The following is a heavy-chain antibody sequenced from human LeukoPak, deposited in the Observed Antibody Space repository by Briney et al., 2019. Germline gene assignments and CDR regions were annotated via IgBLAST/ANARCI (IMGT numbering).Heavy chain of an antibody. CDR1: GGSINNYY. D-gene: IGHD3-3*01. Sequence: SETLSLTCTVSGGSINNYYWTWIRQTPGEGLKWIGYISHNGNIDYAPSLKRRVTMSVDMTKNQFSLKLTSVTAADTALYFCARGFCSDEICQVFTHWGQGILVTVSS. CDR2: ISHNGNI. CDR3: ARGFCSDEICQVFTH. J-gene: IGHJ4*02. V-gene: IGHV4-59*01.